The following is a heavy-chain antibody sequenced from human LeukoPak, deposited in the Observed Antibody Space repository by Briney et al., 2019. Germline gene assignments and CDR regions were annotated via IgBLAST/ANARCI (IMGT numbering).Heavy chain of an antibody. D-gene: IGHD4-17*01. V-gene: IGHV4-38-2*02. CDR2: IYHSGST. Sequence: PSETLSLTCAVSGYSISSGYYWGWIRQPPGKGLEWIGSIYHSGSTYYNPSLKSRVTISVDTSKNQLSLKLSSVTAADTAVYYCARDLMYGDYTPHDYWGQGTLVTVSS. CDR1: GYSISSGYY. CDR3: ARDLMYGDYTPHDY. J-gene: IGHJ4*02.